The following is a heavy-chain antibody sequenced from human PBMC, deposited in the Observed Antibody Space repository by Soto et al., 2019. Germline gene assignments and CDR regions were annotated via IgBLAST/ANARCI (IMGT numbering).Heavy chain of an antibody. Sequence: GGSLRLSCAASGFTFSSYEMNWVRQAPGKGLDWVSYISSSGSTIYYADSVKGRFTISRDNAKNSLYLQMNSLRAEDTAVYYCARVGGTGTGWFDPWGQGTLVTVSS. CDR2: ISSSGSTI. D-gene: IGHD1-7*01. CDR3: ARVGGTGTGWFDP. CDR1: GFTFSSYE. V-gene: IGHV3-48*03. J-gene: IGHJ5*02.